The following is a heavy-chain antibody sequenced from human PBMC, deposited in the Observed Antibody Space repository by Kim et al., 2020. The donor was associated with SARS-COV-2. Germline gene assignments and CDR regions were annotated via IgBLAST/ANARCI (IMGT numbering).Heavy chain of an antibody. V-gene: IGHV1-69*01. D-gene: IGHD3-16*02. Sequence: QGRVTINADESTSTAYMELSSLRSEDTAVYYCARSSLRLGELSLFGLMDYWGQGTLVTVSS. J-gene: IGHJ4*02. CDR3: ARSSLRLGELSLFGLMDY.